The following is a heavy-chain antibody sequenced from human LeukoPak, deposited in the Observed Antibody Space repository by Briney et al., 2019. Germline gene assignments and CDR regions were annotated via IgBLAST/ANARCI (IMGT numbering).Heavy chain of an antibody. D-gene: IGHD1-1*01. CDR1: GYTFTSYD. CDR2: MNPNSGNT. V-gene: IGHV1-8*01. CDR3: ARSITNYYYYGMDV. J-gene: IGHJ6*02. Sequence: ASVKVSCKASGYTFTSYDLNWVRQATGQGLEWMGWMNPNSGNTGYAQKFQGRVTMTRNTSISTAYMELSSLRSEDTAVYYCARSITNYYYYGMDVWGQGPRSPSP.